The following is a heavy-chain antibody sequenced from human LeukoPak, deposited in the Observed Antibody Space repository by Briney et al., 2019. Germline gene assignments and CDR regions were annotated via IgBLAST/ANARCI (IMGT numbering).Heavy chain of an antibody. CDR2: ISYDGSNK. D-gene: IGHD2/OR15-2a*01. J-gene: IGHJ4*02. CDR1: GFTFSSYA. CDR3: VSFYETY. V-gene: IGHV3-30-3*01. Sequence: GGSLRLSCAASGFTFSSYAMHWVRQAPGKGLEWVAVISYDGSNKYHADSVKGRFTISRDNSKNTLYLQMSNLRVEDTAVYYCVSFYETYWGRGTLVTVSS.